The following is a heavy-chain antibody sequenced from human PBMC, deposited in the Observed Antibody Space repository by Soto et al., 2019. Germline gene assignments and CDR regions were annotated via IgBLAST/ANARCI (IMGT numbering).Heavy chain of an antibody. V-gene: IGHV1-18*01. Sequence: ASVKVSCKASGYTFTSYGISWVRQAPGQGLEWMGWISAYNGNTNYAQKLQGRVTMTTDTSTSTAYMELRSLRSDDTAVYYCARSPIRQSLVADGAFDIWGQGTMVTVSS. CDR1: GYTFTSYG. D-gene: IGHD6-19*01. J-gene: IGHJ3*02. CDR3: ARSPIRQSLVADGAFDI. CDR2: ISAYNGNT.